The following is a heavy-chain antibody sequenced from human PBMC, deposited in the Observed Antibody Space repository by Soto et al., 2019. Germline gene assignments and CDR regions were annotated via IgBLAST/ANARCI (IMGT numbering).Heavy chain of an antibody. CDR2: IIPIFGTA. J-gene: IGHJ6*02. CDR1: GGTFSSYA. D-gene: IGHD3-22*01. Sequence: QVQLVQSGAEVKKPGSSVKVSCKASGGTFSSYAISWVRQAPGQGLEWMGGIIPIFGTANYAQKFQGRVTITADKSTSTAYMELSSLRSEDTAVYYCASRGRVIVVVTQTNYGMDVWGQGTTVTVSS. V-gene: IGHV1-69*06. CDR3: ASRGRVIVVVTQTNYGMDV.